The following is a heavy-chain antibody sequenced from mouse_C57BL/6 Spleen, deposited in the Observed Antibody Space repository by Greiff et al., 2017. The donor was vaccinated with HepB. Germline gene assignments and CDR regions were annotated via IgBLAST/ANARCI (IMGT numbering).Heavy chain of an antibody. J-gene: IGHJ2*01. CDR3: ARERDLRGWFDY. CDR1: GYTFTDYY. V-gene: IGHV1-76*01. CDR2: IYPGSGNT. Sequence: VQLVESGAELVRPGASVKLSCKASGYTFTDYYINWVKQRPGQGLEWIARIYPGSGNTYYNEKFKGKATLTAEKSSSTAYMQLSSLTSEDSAVYFCARERDLRGWFDYWGQGTTLTVSS.